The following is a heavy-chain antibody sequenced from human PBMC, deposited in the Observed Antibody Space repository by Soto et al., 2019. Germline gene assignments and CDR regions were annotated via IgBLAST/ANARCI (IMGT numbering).Heavy chain of an antibody. V-gene: IGHV3-15*01. Sequence: EVQLVESGGGLVKPGGSLTLSCAASGITFSKAWMNWVRQSLGKWLEWVGRIKSRSDGGTTAYAAPVKGRFSISRDDSKDTLWLQMNSLKTEDTAVYYCTTNFYSDHGMDVWGQGTRVTVSS. CDR2: IKSRSDGGTT. J-gene: IGHJ6*02. CDR3: TTNFYSDHGMDV. D-gene: IGHD4-17*01. CDR1: GITFSKAW.